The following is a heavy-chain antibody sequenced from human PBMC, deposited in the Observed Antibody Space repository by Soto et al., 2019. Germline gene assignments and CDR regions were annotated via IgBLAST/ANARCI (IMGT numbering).Heavy chain of an antibody. CDR2: INPSGGGT. V-gene: IGHV1-46*01. Sequence: SVKVSCKASGYTFTSFYMHWVRQAPGQGLEWMGIINPSGGGTAYTQKFQGRVTMTRDTSTSTVYMELSSLRSEDTAVYYCARDSTLAYWGQGTLVTVSS. J-gene: IGHJ4*02. CDR1: GYTFTSFY. CDR3: ARDSTLAY.